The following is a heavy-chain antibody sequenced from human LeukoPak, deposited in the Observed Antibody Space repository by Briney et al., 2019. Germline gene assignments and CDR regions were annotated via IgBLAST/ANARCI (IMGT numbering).Heavy chain of an antibody. V-gene: IGHV1-69*04. CDR2: IIPILGIA. CDR1: GGTFSSYA. Sequence: EASVKVSCKASGGTFSSYAISWVRQAPGQGLEWMGRIIPILGIANYAQKFQGRVTITADKSTSTAYMELSSLRSEDTAVYYCARAPRPRPTVPYYSMDVWGQGTTVTVSS. CDR3: ARAPRPRPTVPYYSMDV. D-gene: IGHD4-17*01. J-gene: IGHJ6*02.